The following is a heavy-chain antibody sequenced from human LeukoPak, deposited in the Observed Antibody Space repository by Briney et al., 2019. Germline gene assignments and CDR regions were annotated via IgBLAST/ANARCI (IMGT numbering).Heavy chain of an antibody. V-gene: IGHV3-9*01. Sequence: GGSLRLSCAASGFTFDDYAMHWVRQAPGKGLEWVSGISWNSGSIGYADSVKGRFTISRDNAKNSLYLQMNSLRAKDTALYYCTKAYDSSGYWYFDYWGQGTLVTVSS. CDR2: ISWNSGSI. J-gene: IGHJ4*02. CDR3: TKAYDSSGYWYFDY. D-gene: IGHD3-22*01. CDR1: GFTFDDYA.